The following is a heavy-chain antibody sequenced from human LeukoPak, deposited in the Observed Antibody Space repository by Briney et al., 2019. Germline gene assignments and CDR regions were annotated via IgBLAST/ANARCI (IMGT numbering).Heavy chain of an antibody. CDR3: ARANYGSYYFDY. Sequence: SETLSLTCAVYGGSFSGYSWSWIRQPPGKGLEWIGYIYHSGSTYYNPSLKSRVTISVDRSKNQFSLKLSSVTAADTAVYYCARANYGSYYFDYWGQGTLVTVSS. V-gene: IGHV4-30-2*01. D-gene: IGHD3-10*01. CDR2: IYHSGST. CDR1: GGSFSGYS. J-gene: IGHJ4*02.